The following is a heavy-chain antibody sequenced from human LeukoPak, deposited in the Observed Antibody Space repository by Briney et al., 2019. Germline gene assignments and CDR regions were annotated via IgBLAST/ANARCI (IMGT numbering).Heavy chain of an antibody. V-gene: IGHV1-46*01. Sequence: GASVKVSCKASGYTFTSSYLHWVRQAPGQGLEWMGIINPSGGSTSYAQKFQGRVTMTRDMSTSTVYMELSSLRSEDTAVYYCARVGVYGDFFDYWGQGTLVTVSS. D-gene: IGHD4-17*01. CDR1: GYTFTSSY. CDR2: INPSGGST. CDR3: ARVGVYGDFFDY. J-gene: IGHJ4*02.